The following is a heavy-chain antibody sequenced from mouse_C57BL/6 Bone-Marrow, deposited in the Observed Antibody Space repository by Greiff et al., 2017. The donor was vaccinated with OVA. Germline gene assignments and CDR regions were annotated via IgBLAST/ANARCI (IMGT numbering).Heavy chain of an antibody. J-gene: IGHJ4*01. CDR1: GFTFSDFY. Sequence: EVNLVESGGGLVQSGRSLRLSCATSGFTFSDFYMEWVRQAPGKGLEWIAASRNKANDYTTEYSASVKGRFIVSRDTSQSILYLQMNALRAEDTAIYYCARDAPYDYPYYYAMDYWGQGTSVTVSS. CDR2: SRNKANDYTT. V-gene: IGHV7-1*01. CDR3: ARDAPYDYPYYYAMDY. D-gene: IGHD2-4*01.